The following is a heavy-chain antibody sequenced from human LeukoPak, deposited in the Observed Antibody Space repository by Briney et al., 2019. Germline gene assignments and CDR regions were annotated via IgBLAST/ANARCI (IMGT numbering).Heavy chain of an antibody. CDR2: MNPNSGNT. D-gene: IGHD3-16*01. J-gene: IGHJ4*02. CDR1: GYTFSSYD. CDR3: ARDSDYVDY. Sequence: ASVKVSCKASGYTFSSYDINWVRQATGQGLERMGWMNPNSGNTGYAQKFQGRVTITRNTSISTAYMELSSLRSDDTAVYYCARDSDYVDYWGQGTLVTVSS. V-gene: IGHV1-8*03.